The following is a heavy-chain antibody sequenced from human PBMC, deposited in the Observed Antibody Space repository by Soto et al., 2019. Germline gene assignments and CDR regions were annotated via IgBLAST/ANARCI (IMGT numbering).Heavy chain of an antibody. J-gene: IGHJ4*02. CDR1: GYTFTAYY. CDR2: VNPVNGTT. D-gene: IGHD2-8*01. Sequence: ASVKVSCKASGYTFTAYYMHWVRQAPGQGLEWMGWVNPVNGTTSFAQKFQGRVTMTRDTFISTAYMELSGLRSDDTAMYYCARDTYANFDYWGQGTLVTVSS. V-gene: IGHV1-2*02. CDR3: ARDTYANFDY.